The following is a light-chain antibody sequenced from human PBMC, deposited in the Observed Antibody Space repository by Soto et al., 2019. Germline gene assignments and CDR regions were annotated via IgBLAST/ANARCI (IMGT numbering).Light chain of an antibody. CDR2: DAS. V-gene: IGKV3-11*01. J-gene: IGKJ5*01. Sequence: EIVLTQSPATLSLSPGERATLSCRASQSVSSYLAWYQQKPGQAPRLLIYDASNRATGIPARFSGSGSGTDFTLTISSLEPXXXXXXXXXXXXXXPPITFGQGTRLEIK. CDR1: QSVSSY. CDR3: XXXXXXPPIT.